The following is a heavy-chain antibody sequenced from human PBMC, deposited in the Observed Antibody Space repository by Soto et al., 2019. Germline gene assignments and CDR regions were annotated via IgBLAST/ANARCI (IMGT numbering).Heavy chain of an antibody. CDR1: GYTFTSYG. D-gene: IGHD3-3*01. CDR3: ARHVTYYDFWSGFRS. CDR2: ISAYNGNT. J-gene: IGHJ4*02. Sequence: QVQLVQSGAEVKKPGASVKVSCKASGYTFTSYGISWVRQAPGQGLEWMGWISAYNGNTNHAQKLQGRVTMTTDTSTSTAYMELRSLRSDDTAVYYCARHVTYYDFWSGFRSWGQGTLVTVSS. V-gene: IGHV1-18*01.